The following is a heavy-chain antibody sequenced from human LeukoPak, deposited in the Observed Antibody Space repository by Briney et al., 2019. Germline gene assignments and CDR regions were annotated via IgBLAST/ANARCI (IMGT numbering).Heavy chain of an antibody. D-gene: IGHD1-26*01. J-gene: IGHJ6*03. CDR2: ISVYNGNT. V-gene: IGHV1-18*01. CDR3: ARLELHYYYMDV. Sequence: ASVKVSCKASGYTFTNYGITWVRQAPGQGLEWMGWISVYNGNTNYAQKLQGRVTMTTDTPPSTAYMELRSLRSDDTAVYYCARLELHYYYMDVWGKGTTVTVSS. CDR1: GYTFTNYG.